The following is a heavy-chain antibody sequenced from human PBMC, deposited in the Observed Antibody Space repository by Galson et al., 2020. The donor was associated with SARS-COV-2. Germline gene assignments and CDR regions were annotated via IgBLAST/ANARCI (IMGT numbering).Heavy chain of an antibody. CDR1: GYTFTGYY. CDR2: INPNSGGT. CDR3: ARVKTYYDFWSGYYIFDY. J-gene: IGHJ4*02. V-gene: IGHV1-2*02. Sequence: LAASVKLSCKASGYTFTGYYMHWVRQAPGQGLEWMGWINPNSGGTNYAQKFQGRVTMTRDTSISTAYMELSRLRSDDTAVYYCARVKTYYDFWSGYYIFDYWGQGTLVTVSS. D-gene: IGHD3-3*01.